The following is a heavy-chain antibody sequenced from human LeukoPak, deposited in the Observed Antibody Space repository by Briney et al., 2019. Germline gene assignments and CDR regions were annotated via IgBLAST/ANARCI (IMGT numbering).Heavy chain of an antibody. Sequence: SETLSLTCTVSGGSISSSSYYWGWIRQPPGKGLEWIGSIYYSGSTYYNPSLKSRVTISVDTSKNQFSLKLSSVTAADTAVYYCASPYSYDYVGRPYWGQGTLVTVSS. J-gene: IGHJ4*02. CDR1: GGSISSSSYY. CDR2: IYYSGST. CDR3: ASPYSYDYVGRPY. D-gene: IGHD5-18*01. V-gene: IGHV4-39*01.